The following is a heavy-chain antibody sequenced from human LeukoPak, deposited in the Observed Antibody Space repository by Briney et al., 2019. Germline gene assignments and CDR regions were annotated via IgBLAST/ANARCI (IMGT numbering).Heavy chain of an antibody. D-gene: IGHD1-7*01. CDR2: ISYDGSNK. Sequence: PGGSLRLSCAASGFTFSSYAMHWVRQAPGKGLEWVAVISYDGSNKYYADSVKGRFTISRDNSKNTLYLQMNSLRAEDTAVYYCARANGTSDDAFDIWGQGTMVTVSS. CDR1: GFTFSSYA. V-gene: IGHV3-30-3*01. J-gene: IGHJ3*02. CDR3: ARANGTSDDAFDI.